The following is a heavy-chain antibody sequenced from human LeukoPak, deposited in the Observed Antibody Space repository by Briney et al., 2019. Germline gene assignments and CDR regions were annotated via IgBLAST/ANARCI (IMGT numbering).Heavy chain of an antibody. CDR1: GGSFSGYY. V-gene: IGHV4-34*01. D-gene: IGHD2-2*02. CDR2: IDHSGTT. CDR3: ATGRNGVVPAPILGVGPWYNYHYMDV. Sequence: SETLSLTCVVYGGSFSGYYWTWVRQPPGKGLEWIGEIDHSGTTNYNPSLKSRVTMSVDTSKNQFSLMVSSVTAADTAVYYCATGRNGVVPAPILGVGPWYNYHYMDVWGKGTTVTVSS. J-gene: IGHJ6*03.